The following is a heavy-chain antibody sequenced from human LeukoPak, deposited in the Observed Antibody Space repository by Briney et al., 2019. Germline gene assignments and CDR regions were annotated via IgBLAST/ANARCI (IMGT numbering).Heavy chain of an antibody. CDR2: IYYSGST. V-gene: IGHV4-59*12. D-gene: IGHD3-16*02. CDR1: GGSISSYY. Sequence: SETLSLTCSVSGGSISSYYWSWIRQPPGKGLEWIGYIYYSGSTNYNPSLKSRVTMSVDTSKNQFSLKLSSVTAADTAVYYCARDLLGYNYHYMDVWGKGTTVTVSS. CDR3: ARDLLGYNYHYMDV. J-gene: IGHJ6*03.